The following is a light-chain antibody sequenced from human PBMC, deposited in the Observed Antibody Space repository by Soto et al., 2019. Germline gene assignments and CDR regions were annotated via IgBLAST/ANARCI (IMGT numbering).Light chain of an antibody. CDR3: AAWDDSLNGWV. Sequence: QSVLTQPPSASGTPGQRVTMSYSGSSSNIGSKTVNWYQHLPGTAPKLVIYSNNQRPSGVPGRFSGSKSGTSASLAINGLQSEDEAEYYCAAWDDSLNGWVFGGGTKLTVL. V-gene: IGLV1-44*01. CDR1: SSNIGSKT. CDR2: SNN. J-gene: IGLJ3*02.